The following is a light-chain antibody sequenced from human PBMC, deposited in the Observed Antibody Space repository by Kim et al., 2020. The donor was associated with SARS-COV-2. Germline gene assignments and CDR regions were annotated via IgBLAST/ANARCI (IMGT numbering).Light chain of an antibody. J-gene: IGLJ2*01. CDR1: SGNIADNY. CDR3: QSYDISNVI. Sequence: GNKVTTSCTRTSGNIADNYVQWYQQRPGSAPTIVIYEDSERPSGVPDRFSGSIDTSSSSASLTISGLKTEDEADYYCQSYDISNVIFGGGTQLTVL. CDR2: EDS. V-gene: IGLV6-57*03.